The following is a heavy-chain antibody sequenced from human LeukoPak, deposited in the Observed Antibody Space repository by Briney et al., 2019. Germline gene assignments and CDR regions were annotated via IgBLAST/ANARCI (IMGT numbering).Heavy chain of an antibody. CDR3: ARDGWLEPGNWFDP. J-gene: IGHJ5*02. V-gene: IGHV4-39*07. CDR2: IYHSGST. D-gene: IGHD3-10*01. CDR1: GGSISTSNYY. Sequence: SETLSLTCTVSGGSISTSNYYWGWIRQPPGKGLEWIGSIYHSGSTYYNPSLKSRVTISVDTSKNQFSLKLSSVTAADTAVYYCARDGWLEPGNWFDPWGQGTLVTVSS.